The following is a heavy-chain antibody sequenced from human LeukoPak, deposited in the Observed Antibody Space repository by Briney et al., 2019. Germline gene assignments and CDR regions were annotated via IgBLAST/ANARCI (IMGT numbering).Heavy chain of an antibody. CDR1: GFTFSSYA. CDR2: ISGSGGST. D-gene: IGHD5-18*01. J-gene: IGHJ4*02. V-gene: IGHV3-23*01. Sequence: PPGGSLRLSCAASGFTFSSYAMSWVRQAPGKGLEWVSAISGSGGSTYYADSVKGRFTISRDNSKNTLYLQMNSLRAEDTAVYYCAIYSYGRMRVDYWGQGTLVTVSS. CDR3: AIYSYGRMRVDY.